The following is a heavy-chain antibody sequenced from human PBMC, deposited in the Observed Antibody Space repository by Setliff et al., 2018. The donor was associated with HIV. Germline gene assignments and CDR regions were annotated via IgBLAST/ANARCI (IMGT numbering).Heavy chain of an antibody. J-gene: IGHJ4*02. V-gene: IGHV1-18*01. Sequence: ASVKVSCKASGYTFTTSAISWVRQAPGQELQWMGWGHTYNGNVNYARKFRGRVTMTTDASTNTAFMELSNLRSDDTAIYYCAREFSWSAFYFDSWGQGTLVTVSS. CDR3: AREFSWSAFYFDS. D-gene: IGHD2-8*02. CDR1: GYTFTTSA. CDR2: GHTYNGNV.